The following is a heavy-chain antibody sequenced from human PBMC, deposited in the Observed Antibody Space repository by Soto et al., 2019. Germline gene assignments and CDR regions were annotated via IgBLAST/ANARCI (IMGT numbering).Heavy chain of an antibody. V-gene: IGHV1-69*13. Sequence: GTSVKVSCKDSGGTFSSYAISWVRQAPGQGLEWMGGIIPIFGTANYAQKFQGRVTITADESTSTAYMELSSLRSEDTAVYYCARDQPIVVVPAAMRGNVYYYYGMDVWGQGTTVTVSS. CDR2: IIPIFGTA. J-gene: IGHJ6*02. CDR1: GGTFSSYA. CDR3: ARDQPIVVVPAAMRGNVYYYYGMDV. D-gene: IGHD2-2*01.